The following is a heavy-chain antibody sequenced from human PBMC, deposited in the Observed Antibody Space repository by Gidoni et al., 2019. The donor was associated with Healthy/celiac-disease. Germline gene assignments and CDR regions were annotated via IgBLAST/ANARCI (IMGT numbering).Heavy chain of an antibody. V-gene: IGHV1-8*01. D-gene: IGHD5-12*01. Sequence: QVQPVQSGAEVKKPGSSVKVSCVASCYIFTSYDINWVRQATGQGLEWMGWMNPNSGNTGYAQKFQGRVTMTRNTSISTAYMELSSLRSEDTAVYYCARGFPEWLPTSFDYWGQGTLVTVSS. J-gene: IGHJ4*02. CDR2: MNPNSGNT. CDR3: ARGFPEWLPTSFDY. CDR1: CYIFTSYD.